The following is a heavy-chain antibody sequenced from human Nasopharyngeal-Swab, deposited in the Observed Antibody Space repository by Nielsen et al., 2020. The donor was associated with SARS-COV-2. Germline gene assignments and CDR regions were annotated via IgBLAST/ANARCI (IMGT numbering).Heavy chain of an antibody. CDR1: GFSLSTSGVG. CDR2: IYWDDDK. CDR3: AHKGDSSAYFDY. V-gene: IGHV2-5*02. Sequence: SGPTLVKPTQTLTLTCTFSGFSLSTSGVGVGWIRQPPGKALEWLALIYWDDDKRYSSSLKSRLTITKDTSKNQMVLTLTNMDPVDTAPYYCAHKGDSSAYFDYWGQGTLVTVSS. D-gene: IGHD3-22*01. J-gene: IGHJ4*02.